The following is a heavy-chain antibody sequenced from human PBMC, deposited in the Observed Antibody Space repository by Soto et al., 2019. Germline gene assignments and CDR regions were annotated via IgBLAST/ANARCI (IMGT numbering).Heavy chain of an antibody. V-gene: IGHV1-18*04. CDR2: ISAYNGNT. J-gene: IGHJ3*02. D-gene: IGHD3-22*01. CDR3: ARSVYYDCSGYYYVGNAFGI. CDR1: GYTFTSYG. Sequence: ASVKVSCKASGYTFTSYGISWVRQAPGQGLEWMGWISAYNGNTNYAQKLQGRVTMTTDTSTSTAYMELRSLRSDDTAVYYCARSVYYDCSGYYYVGNAFGIWGQGKMVNGSS.